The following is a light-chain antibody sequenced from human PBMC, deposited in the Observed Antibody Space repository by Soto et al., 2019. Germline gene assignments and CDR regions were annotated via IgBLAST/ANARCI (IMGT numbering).Light chain of an antibody. V-gene: IGLV2-14*03. Sequence: QSALTQPASVSGSPGQSIAISCTGTSSDVGAYNYVSWYQQHPGKAPKLMIFDVTNRPPGVSDRFSGSKSGNTASLTISGLQAEDEADYYCSSYTSSSTYVFGTGTKVTVL. CDR2: DVT. CDR3: SSYTSSSTYV. CDR1: SSDVGAYNY. J-gene: IGLJ1*01.